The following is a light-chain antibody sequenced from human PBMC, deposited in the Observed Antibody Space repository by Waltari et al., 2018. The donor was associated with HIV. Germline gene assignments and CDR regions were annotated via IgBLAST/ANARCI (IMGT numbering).Light chain of an antibody. J-gene: IGLJ2*01. CDR1: SSNIGRNT. CDR2: SNN. CDR3: ALWDDSLNGVL. Sequence: QSELSQPPSASGTPGQRVAISCSGSSSNIGRNTANWYQQPPGTAPKLLTYSNNQRPSGVPDRFSGSKSGTSASLAITGLQSEDEADYYCALWDDSLNGVLFGGGTKLTVL. V-gene: IGLV1-44*01.